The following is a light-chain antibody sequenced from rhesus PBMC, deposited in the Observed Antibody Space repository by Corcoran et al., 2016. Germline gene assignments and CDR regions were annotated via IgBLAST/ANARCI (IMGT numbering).Light chain of an antibody. CDR3: MQGTQLPFT. CDR2: LAS. J-gene: IGKJ3*01. V-gene: IGKV2-61*03. Sequence: DIVMAQTPLSLPVTPGEPASISCRSSQSLLHSDGYTYLDWYLQKPGQSLRFLIYLASKRASGVPVRFSGNGSGTYCHLKISRVEAEDVGVYYCMQGTQLPFTFGPGTKLDIK. CDR1: QSLLHSDGYTY.